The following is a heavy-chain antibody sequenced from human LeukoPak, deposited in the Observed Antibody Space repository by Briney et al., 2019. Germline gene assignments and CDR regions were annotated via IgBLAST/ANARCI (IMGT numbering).Heavy chain of an antibody. Sequence: ASVKVSCKASGGTFSSYAISWVRQATGQGLEWMGWMNPNSGNTGYAQKFQGRVTMTRNTSISTAYMELSSLRSEDTAVYYCASGSYDYVWGSYRSTGFDPWGQGTLVTVSS. J-gene: IGHJ5*02. D-gene: IGHD3-16*02. CDR3: ASGSYDYVWGSYRSTGFDP. V-gene: IGHV1-8*02. CDR1: GGTFSSYA. CDR2: MNPNSGNT.